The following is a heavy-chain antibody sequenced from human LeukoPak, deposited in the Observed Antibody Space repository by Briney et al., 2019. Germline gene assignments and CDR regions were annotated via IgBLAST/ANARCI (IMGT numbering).Heavy chain of an antibody. Sequence: PSETLSLTCAVYGGSFSGYYWSWIRQPPGKGLEWIGEINHSGSTNYNPSLKSRVTISVDTSKNQFSLKLSSVTAADTAVYYCARARTMVRGVIGAFDIWGQGTMVTVSS. CDR1: GGSFSGYY. J-gene: IGHJ3*02. V-gene: IGHV4-34*01. CDR3: ARARTMVRGVIGAFDI. CDR2: INHSGST. D-gene: IGHD3-10*01.